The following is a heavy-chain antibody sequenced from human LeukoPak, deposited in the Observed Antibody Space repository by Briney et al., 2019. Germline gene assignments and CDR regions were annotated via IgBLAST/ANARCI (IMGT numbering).Heavy chain of an antibody. J-gene: IGHJ4*02. V-gene: IGHV1-2*02. CDR1: GYTFTGYY. D-gene: IGHD6-13*01. CDR2: INPNSGGT. Sequence: GASVKVSCKASGYTFTGYYIHWVRQAPGQGPEWMGWINPNSGGTNYAQNFQGRVTMSRDTSISTAYMELTRLTSDDTAVYYCARGKLLAAEGPYFFDSWGQGMLVTVSS. CDR3: ARGKLLAAEGPYFFDS.